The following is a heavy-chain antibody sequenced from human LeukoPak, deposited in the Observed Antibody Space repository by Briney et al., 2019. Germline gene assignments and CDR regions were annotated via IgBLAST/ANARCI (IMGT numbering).Heavy chain of an antibody. J-gene: IGHJ4*02. CDR3: ARDGDTAIRGVNFDF. Sequence: GGSLRLSCAASGFTFSSYWMHWVRQAPGKGLVWVSRINSDGSSTSYADSVKGRFTISRDNAKNTLYLQMNSLGVEDTAVYYCARDGDTAIRGVNFDFWGQGTLVTVTS. V-gene: IGHV3-74*01. CDR2: INSDGSST. CDR1: GFTFSSYW. D-gene: IGHD3-10*01.